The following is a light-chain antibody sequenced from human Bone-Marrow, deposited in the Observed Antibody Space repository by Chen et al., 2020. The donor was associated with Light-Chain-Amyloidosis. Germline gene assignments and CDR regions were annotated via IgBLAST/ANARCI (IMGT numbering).Light chain of an antibody. CDR1: DLPTKY. Sequence: SYELTQPPSVSVSPGQTARITCSGDDLPTKYAYWYQQKPGQAPVLVIHRDTERPSGISERFSGSRSGTTATLTSSGVQAEDEAEYHCQSADSSGTYEVIFGGGTKLTVL. CDR2: RDT. J-gene: IGLJ2*01. CDR3: QSADSSGTYEVI. V-gene: IGLV3-25*03.